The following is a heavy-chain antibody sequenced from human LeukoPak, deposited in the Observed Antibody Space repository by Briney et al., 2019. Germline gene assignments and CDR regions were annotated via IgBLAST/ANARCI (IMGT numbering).Heavy chain of an antibody. Sequence: SETLSLTCTVSGGSMSSYYWSWIRQPPGKGLEWIGYIYYSGSTKYNPSLKSRVTISVDTSKNQFSLKLSSVSAADTAVYYCARGARAGYNLEPFDYWGQGTLVTVSS. J-gene: IGHJ4*02. CDR1: GGSMSSYY. V-gene: IGHV4-59*08. CDR2: IYYSGST. CDR3: ARGARAGYNLEPFDY. D-gene: IGHD5-24*01.